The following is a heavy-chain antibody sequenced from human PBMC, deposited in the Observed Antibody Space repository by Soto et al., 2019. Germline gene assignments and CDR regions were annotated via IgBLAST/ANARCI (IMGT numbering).Heavy chain of an antibody. CDR3: ARALAVADSYYYYGMDV. D-gene: IGHD6-19*01. CDR2: ISYDGSNK. Sequence: PGGSLRLSCAASGFTFSSYAMHWVRQSPGKGLEWVAVISYDGSNKYYADSVKGRFTISRDNSKNTLYLLMNSLRAEDTAVYYCARALAVADSYYYYGMDVSGQGTTVTVSS. J-gene: IGHJ6*02. V-gene: IGHV3-30-3*01. CDR1: GFTFSSYA.